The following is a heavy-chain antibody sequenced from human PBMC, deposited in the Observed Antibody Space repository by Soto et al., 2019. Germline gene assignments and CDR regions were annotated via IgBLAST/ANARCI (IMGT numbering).Heavy chain of an antibody. CDR2: IYHSGST. Sequence: PSETLSLNCTVSGGSISSGGYSWSWIRQPPGKGLEWIGYIYHSGSTYYNPSLKSRVTISVDRSKNQFSLKLSSVAVADTAVYYCARVPGPWGQGTLVTVSS. CDR1: GGSISSGGYS. CDR3: ARVPGP. J-gene: IGHJ5*02. V-gene: IGHV4-30-2*01.